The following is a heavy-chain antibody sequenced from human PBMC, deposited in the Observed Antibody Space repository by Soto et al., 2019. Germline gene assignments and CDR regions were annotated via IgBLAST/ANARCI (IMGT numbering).Heavy chain of an antibody. D-gene: IGHD4-17*01. V-gene: IGHV1-69*08. CDR3: ARDDYGDF. Sequence: QVQLVQSGAEVRKPGSSVKVSCKASVDTFRRYTISWMRQSPGQGLEWIGRIIPIHDVADYALRFQGRVTITADTSTSTAYLELTSLRSEDTAVYYCARDDYGDFWGQGTLVTVSS. CDR1: VDTFRRYT. J-gene: IGHJ4*02. CDR2: IIPIHDVA.